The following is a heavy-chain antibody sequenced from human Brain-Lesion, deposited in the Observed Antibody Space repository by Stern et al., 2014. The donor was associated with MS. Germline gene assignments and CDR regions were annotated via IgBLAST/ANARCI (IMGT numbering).Heavy chain of an antibody. CDR1: GFTFNSYS. V-gene: IGHV3-21*01. CDR3: ARVDCSGTNCFYYYYGMDV. J-gene: IGHJ6*02. D-gene: IGHD2-2*01. CDR2: ISVGTDYI. Sequence: EVQLEESGGGLVKPGGPLRLSCEASGFTFNSYSMNWVRQAPGKGLERVSSISVGTDYIYYADSVKGRFTISRDNAKNSLFLQMNTLRAEDTGVYYCARVDCSGTNCFYYYYGMDVWGQGTTVTVSS.